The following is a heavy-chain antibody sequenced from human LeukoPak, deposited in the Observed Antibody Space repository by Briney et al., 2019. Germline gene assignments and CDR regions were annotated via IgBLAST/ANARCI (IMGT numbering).Heavy chain of an antibody. CDR2: IRGSGGTT. D-gene: IGHD5-24*01. J-gene: IGHJ4*02. Sequence: GGSLRLSCAASGFTFNNYAMGWVRQAPGKGLEWVSTIRGSGGTTYLADSVKGRFTVSRDSSKNTLYLQMNSLRAEDTAVYYCAKDRGDGYTNYGDSWGQGTLVTVSS. CDR1: GFTFNNYA. V-gene: IGHV3-23*01. CDR3: AKDRGDGYTNYGDS.